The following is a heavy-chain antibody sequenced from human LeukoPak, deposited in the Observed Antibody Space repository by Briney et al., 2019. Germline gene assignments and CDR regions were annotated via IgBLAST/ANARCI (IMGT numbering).Heavy chain of an antibody. V-gene: IGHV4-39*01. Sequence: SETLSLTCTVSGGSISSSSYYWGWIRQPPGKGLEWIGSIYYSGSTYYNPSLKGRVTISVDTSKNQFSMKLSSVTAADTAVYYCARRELLGGWFDPWGQGTLVTVSS. CDR3: ARRELLGGWFDP. J-gene: IGHJ5*02. CDR1: GGSISSSSYY. D-gene: IGHD2-21*02. CDR2: IYYSGST.